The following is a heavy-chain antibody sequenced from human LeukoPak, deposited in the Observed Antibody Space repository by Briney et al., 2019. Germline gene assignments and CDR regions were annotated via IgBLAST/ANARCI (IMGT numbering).Heavy chain of an antibody. CDR1: GFTFSSYS. CDR3: ARDFDGPYYDILTGGSYYFDY. CDR2: IISSSSYI. D-gene: IGHD3-9*01. V-gene: IGHV3-21*01. J-gene: IGHJ4*02. Sequence: GGSLRLSCAASGFTFSSYSMNWVRQAPGKGLEWVSSIISSSSYIYYADSVKGRFTISRDNAKNSLYPQMNSLRAEDTAVYYCARDFDGPYYDILTGGSYYFDYWGQGTLVTVSS.